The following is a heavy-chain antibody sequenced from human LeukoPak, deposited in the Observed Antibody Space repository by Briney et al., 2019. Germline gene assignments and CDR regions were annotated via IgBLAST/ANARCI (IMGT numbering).Heavy chain of an antibody. Sequence: GGSLRLSCAASGFTFSSYWMTWVRQAPGKGLEWVANIDQGGSEKHYVDAVKGRFTISRDNAKNSLYLQMNSLRVEDTAVYYCARDPYAGSGYYEYGAFDIWGQGTMVTVSS. V-gene: IGHV3-7*01. D-gene: IGHD3-22*01. CDR3: ARDPYAGSGYYEYGAFDI. J-gene: IGHJ3*02. CDR2: IDQGGSEK. CDR1: GFTFSSYW.